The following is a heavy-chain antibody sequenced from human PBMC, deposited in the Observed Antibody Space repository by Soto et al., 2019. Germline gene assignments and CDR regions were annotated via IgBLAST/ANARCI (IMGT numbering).Heavy chain of an antibody. J-gene: IGHJ4*02. Sequence: QVQLVQSGAEVKKPGASVKVSCKASGYTFTSYGISWVRQAPGQGLEWMGWISAYNGNTNYAQKLQGRVTMTTDTSTSTAYMELRSLRSDDTAVYSCERDAPGYSSSWPFDYWGQGTLVTVSS. V-gene: IGHV1-18*04. CDR2: ISAYNGNT. CDR1: GYTFTSYG. D-gene: IGHD6-13*01. CDR3: ERDAPGYSSSWPFDY.